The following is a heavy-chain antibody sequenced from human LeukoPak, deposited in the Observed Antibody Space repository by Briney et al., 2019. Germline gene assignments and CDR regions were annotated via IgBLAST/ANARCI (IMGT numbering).Heavy chain of an antibody. CDR2: MNPNSGKS. D-gene: IGHD3-16*01. CDR3: ARVWGSADY. Sequence: ASVKVSCKASGYPFTGYDINWVRQATGQGLEWLGWMNPNSGKSGSAQKFQGRVTMTRDTSISTAYMKLSSLRSEDTAVYYCARVWGSADYWGQGTLVTVSS. J-gene: IGHJ4*02. V-gene: IGHV1-8*01. CDR1: GYPFTGYD.